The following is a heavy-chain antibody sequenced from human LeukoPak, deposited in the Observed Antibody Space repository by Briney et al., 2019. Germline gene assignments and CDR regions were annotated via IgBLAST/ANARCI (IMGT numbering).Heavy chain of an antibody. CDR3: ARVATMDFDY. CDR2: IYYSGST. Sequence: PSETLSLTCTVSGVSISSYYWSWIRQPPGKGLEWIGYIYYSGSTNYNPSLKSRVTISVDTSKNQFSLKLSSVTAADTAVYYCARVATMDFDYWGQGTLVTVSS. J-gene: IGHJ4*02. V-gene: IGHV4-59*01. D-gene: IGHD3-10*01. CDR1: GVSISSYY.